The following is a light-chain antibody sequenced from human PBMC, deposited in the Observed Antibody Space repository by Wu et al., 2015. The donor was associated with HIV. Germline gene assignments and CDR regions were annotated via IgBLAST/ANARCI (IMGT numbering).Light chain of an antibody. Sequence: DVQMTQSPSTLSASVGDRVTITCRASRSVNNWLAWYQQKPGRAPKLLISQASSLQGGVPLRFSGSGSGTEFTLTISSLQPDDFATYYCQQYHTFSTFGQGTKVDIK. CDR1: RSVNNW. V-gene: IGKV1-5*03. CDR2: QAS. J-gene: IGKJ1*01. CDR3: QQYHTFST.